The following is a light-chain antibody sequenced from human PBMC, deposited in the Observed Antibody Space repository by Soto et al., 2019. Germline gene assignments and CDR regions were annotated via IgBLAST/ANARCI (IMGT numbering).Light chain of an antibody. CDR2: GAS. J-gene: IGKJ1*01. CDR3: QQYGSSPQS. Sequence: EIVLTQSPGTLSLSPGERVTLSCRASQSVSSSYLAWYQQKPGQAPRLLIYGASSRATGIPDRFSGSGSGTDFTLTISRLEPEDFAVYYCQQYGSSPQSFGQGTQVEIK. CDR1: QSVSSSY. V-gene: IGKV3-20*01.